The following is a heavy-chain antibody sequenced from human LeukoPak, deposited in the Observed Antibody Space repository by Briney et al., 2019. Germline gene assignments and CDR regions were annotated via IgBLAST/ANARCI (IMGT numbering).Heavy chain of an antibody. V-gene: IGHV4-59*06. J-gene: IGHJ5*02. CDR1: GGSISAYY. CDR3: ARGRGLSWFDP. CDR2: IYYSGST. Sequence: SETLSRTCTVSGGSISAYYWNWIRQPPGKGLEWIGYIYYSGSTYYNPSLKSRVTISVDTSKNQFSLKLSSVTAADTAVYYCARGRGLSWFDPWGQGTLVTVSS. D-gene: IGHD3-10*01.